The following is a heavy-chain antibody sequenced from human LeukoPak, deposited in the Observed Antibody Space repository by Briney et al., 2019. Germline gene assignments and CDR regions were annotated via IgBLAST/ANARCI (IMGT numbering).Heavy chain of an antibody. CDR2: ISTYNGNT. D-gene: IGHD2-21*02. Sequence: ASVKVSCKTSGYTFTSYAISWVRQAPGQGLEWLGWISTYNGNTNYAQKLQGRVTMTTDTSTSTAYLELRSRRSDDTAVYYCAKDLVGDSNSWGQGTLVTDSS. CDR1: GYTFTSYA. CDR3: AKDLVGDSNS. V-gene: IGHV1-18*04. J-gene: IGHJ5*02.